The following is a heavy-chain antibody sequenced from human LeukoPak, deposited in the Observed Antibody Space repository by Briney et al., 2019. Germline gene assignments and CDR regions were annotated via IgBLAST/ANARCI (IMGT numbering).Heavy chain of an antibody. D-gene: IGHD6-13*01. Sequence: TGGSLRLSCAASGFTFDDYAMHWVRQAPGKGLEWVSGISWNSGSIGYADSAKGRFTISRDNAKNSLYLQMNSLRAEDTALYYCARGSSSSWSRAGIHDYWGQGTLVTVSS. CDR3: ARGSSSSWSRAGIHDY. CDR2: ISWNSGSI. V-gene: IGHV3-9*01. CDR1: GFTFDDYA. J-gene: IGHJ4*02.